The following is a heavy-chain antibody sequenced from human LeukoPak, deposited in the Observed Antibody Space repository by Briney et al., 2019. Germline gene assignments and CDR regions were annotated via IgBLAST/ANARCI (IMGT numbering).Heavy chain of an antibody. CDR2: ISSSSSYI. D-gene: IGHD6-13*01. CDR3: ARGLAAAGTRGPY. J-gene: IGHJ4*02. CDR1: GFTFSDYS. Sequence: PGGSLRLSCAASGFTFSDYSMNWVRQAPGKGLEWVSSISSSSSYIYYADSVKGRFTISRDNAKNSLYLQTNSLRAEDTAVYYCARGLAAAGTRGPYWGQGTLVTVSS. V-gene: IGHV3-21*01.